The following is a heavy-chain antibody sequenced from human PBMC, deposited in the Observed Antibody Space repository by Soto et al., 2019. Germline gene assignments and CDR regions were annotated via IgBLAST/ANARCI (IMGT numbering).Heavy chain of an antibody. CDR3: ARSSGSTYGMDV. V-gene: IGHV4-59*01. CDR2: IYYSGST. Sequence: SETLSLTCTVSGGSISSYYWSWIRQPPGKGLEWIGYIYYSGSTNYNPSLKSRVTISVDTSKNQFSLKLSSVTAADTAVYYCARSSGSTYGMDVWGQGITVIVSS. J-gene: IGHJ6*02. CDR1: GGSISSYY. D-gene: IGHD6-25*01.